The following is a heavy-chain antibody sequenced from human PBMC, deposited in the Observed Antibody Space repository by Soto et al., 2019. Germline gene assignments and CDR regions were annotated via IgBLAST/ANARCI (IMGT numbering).Heavy chain of an antibody. CDR3: APYYNYWKT. V-gene: IGHV5-51*01. J-gene: IGHJ5*02. CDR1: GYTFARSS. Sequence: PGASLKISCKASGYTFARSSIGWVRQMPGKGLEWMGIIYPANSETTYSPSFQGQVTISADMSISTAYLQWSSLKASDTAIYYCAPYYNYWKTSGQRTLVTVSS. D-gene: IGHD3-3*01. CDR2: IYPANSET.